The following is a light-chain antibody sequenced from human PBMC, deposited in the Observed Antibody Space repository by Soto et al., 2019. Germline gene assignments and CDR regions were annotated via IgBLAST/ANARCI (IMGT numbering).Light chain of an antibody. V-gene: IGLV2-14*01. Sequence: QSVLTQPASVSGSPGQSITISCTGTSSDVGGYNYVSWYQQHPGKAPNLMIFDVSNRPSGVSNRFSGSKSGNTASLTISGLQAEDEADYYCSSYTSSSTHVFGGGTKLTVL. J-gene: IGLJ2*01. CDR2: DVS. CDR3: SSYTSSSTHV. CDR1: SSDVGGYNY.